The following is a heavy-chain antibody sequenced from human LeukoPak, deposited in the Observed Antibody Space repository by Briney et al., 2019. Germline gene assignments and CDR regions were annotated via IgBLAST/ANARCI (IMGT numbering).Heavy chain of an antibody. CDR2: IKSKTDGGTI. V-gene: IGHV3-15*01. CDR1: GFTFSDYA. J-gene: IGHJ4*02. CDR3: TTHEWFGS. Sequence: GRSLRLSCTASGFTFSDYAMSWVRQAPGKGLEWAGRIKSKTDGGTIDYAAPVKGRSTISRDDSKNTVYLLMNSLKIEDTAVYYCTTHEWFGSWGQGTLVTVSS. D-gene: IGHD3-10*01.